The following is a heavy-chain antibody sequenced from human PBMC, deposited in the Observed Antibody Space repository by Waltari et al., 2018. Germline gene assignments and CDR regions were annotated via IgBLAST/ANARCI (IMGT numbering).Heavy chain of an antibody. CDR2: SRSRAGNYVT. Sequence: EVKVVESGGGVVQPGGSLSLSCAAAGFPFNDYDMDWVRQAPAKRLEWVGRSRSRAGNYVTEYAASVKGRFNIFRDDSENSVHLQMTSLTMEDTAVYYCARDLDGDSNLDYWGQGTRVAVSS. V-gene: IGHV3-72*01. CDR3: ARDLDGDSNLDY. CDR1: GFPFNDYD. D-gene: IGHD2-21*02. J-gene: IGHJ4*02.